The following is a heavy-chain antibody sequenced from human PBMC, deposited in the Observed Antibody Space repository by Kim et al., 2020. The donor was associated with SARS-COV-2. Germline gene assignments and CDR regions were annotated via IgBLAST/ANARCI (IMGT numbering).Heavy chain of an antibody. J-gene: IGHJ4*02. CDR3: AREWGALKGGNSD. Sequence: SVKVSCKASGGTFSSYAISWVRQAPGQGLEWMGGIIPIFGTANYAQKFQGRVTITADESTGTAYMELSSLRSEDTAVYYCAREWGALKGGNSDWGQGTLVTVSS. CDR2: IIPIFGTA. D-gene: IGHD2-21*02. CDR1: GGTFSSYA. V-gene: IGHV1-69*13.